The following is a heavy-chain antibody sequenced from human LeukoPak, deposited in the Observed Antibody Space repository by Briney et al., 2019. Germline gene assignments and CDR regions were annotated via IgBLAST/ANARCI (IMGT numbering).Heavy chain of an antibody. CDR3: ASRDSGYESLRYYYYMDV. V-gene: IGHV3-66*01. J-gene: IGHJ6*03. CDR1: GFTLSSYE. Sequence: GGSLRLSCIVSGFTLSSYEMTWFRQAPGKGLEWVSSIGYSGSDTHYADSVKGRFTISRDNSKNTLYLQMNSLRAEDTAVYYCASRDSGYESLRYYYYMDVWGKGTTVTISS. CDR2: IGYSGSDT. D-gene: IGHD5-12*01.